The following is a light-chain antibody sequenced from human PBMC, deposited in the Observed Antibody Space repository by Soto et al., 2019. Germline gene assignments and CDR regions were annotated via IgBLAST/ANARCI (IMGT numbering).Light chain of an antibody. CDR1: SSDVGGYNY. J-gene: IGLJ1*01. V-gene: IGLV2-14*01. CDR3: SSYTSSSTLRV. Sequence: QSVLTQPASVSGSPGQSITISCTGTSSDVGGYNYVSWYQQHPGKAPKLMIYDVSNRASGVSDRFSGSKSGNTASLTISGLQAEDEADYYCSSYTSSSTLRVFGTGTKVTVL. CDR2: DVS.